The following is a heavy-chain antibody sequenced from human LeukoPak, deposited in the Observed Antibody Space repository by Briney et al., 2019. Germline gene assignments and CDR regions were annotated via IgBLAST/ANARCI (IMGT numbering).Heavy chain of an antibody. D-gene: IGHD2-2*01. J-gene: IGHJ5*02. CDR3: ARVRGYCSSTSCHQPNIHWFDP. V-gene: IGHV1-2*02. CDR1: GYTFTGYY. CDR2: INPNSGGT. Sequence: ASVKVSCKASGYTFTGYYMHWVRQAPGQGLEWMGWINPNSGGTNYAQKFQGRVTMTRDTSISTAYMELNRLRSDDTAVYYCARVRGYCSSTSCHQPNIHWFDPWGQGTLVTVSS.